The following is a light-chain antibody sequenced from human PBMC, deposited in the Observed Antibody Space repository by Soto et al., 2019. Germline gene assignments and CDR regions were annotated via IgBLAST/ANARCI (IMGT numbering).Light chain of an antibody. CDR2: GAS. V-gene: IGKV3-20*01. CDR3: QQYSVSPWT. Sequence: EIVLTQSPGTLSLSPGERATLSYRASEIITTRFIAWYQQKRGQAPRLVIWGASRRATGIPDRFSGSGSGTDFTLTVSRLEPEDFAVYYCQQYSVSPWTFGQGTRVEIK. J-gene: IGKJ1*01. CDR1: EIITTRF.